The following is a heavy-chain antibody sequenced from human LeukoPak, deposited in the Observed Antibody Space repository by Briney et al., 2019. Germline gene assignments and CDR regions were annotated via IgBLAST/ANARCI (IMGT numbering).Heavy chain of an antibody. CDR1: GYSISSGYY. Sequence: SETLSLTCAVSGYSISSGYYWGWIRQPPGKGLELIGSIYHSGSTYYNPSLKSRVTISVDTSKNQFSLKLSSVTAADTAVYYWARAYYDILTGYWGAFDIWGQGTMVTVSS. CDR3: ARAYYDILTGYWGAFDI. V-gene: IGHV4-38-2*01. CDR2: IYHSGST. D-gene: IGHD3-9*01. J-gene: IGHJ3*02.